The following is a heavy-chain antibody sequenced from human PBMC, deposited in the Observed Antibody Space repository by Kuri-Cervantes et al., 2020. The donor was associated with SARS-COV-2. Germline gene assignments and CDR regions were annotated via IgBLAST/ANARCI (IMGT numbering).Heavy chain of an antibody. Sequence: VKFSCKASGGTFSSYAISWVRQAPGQGLEWMGGIIPIFGTANYAQKFQGRVTITADESTSTAYMELSSLRSEDTAVYYCAMSRDTPVYYYGMDVWGQGPTVTVSS. CDR1: GGTFSSYA. J-gene: IGHJ6*02. CDR3: AMSRDTPVYYYGMDV. V-gene: IGHV1-69*01. D-gene: IGHD5-18*01. CDR2: IIPIFGTA.